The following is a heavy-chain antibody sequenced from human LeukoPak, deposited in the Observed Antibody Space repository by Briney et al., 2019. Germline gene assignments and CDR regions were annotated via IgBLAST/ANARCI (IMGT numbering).Heavy chain of an antibody. J-gene: IGHJ4*02. D-gene: IGHD6-6*01. CDR3: ARNIDGGAARPVFALDY. CDR2: IYYSGST. V-gene: IGHV4-59*01. CDR1: GDSIRSYY. Sequence: SETLSLTCTVSGDSIRSYYWSWIRQPPGKGLEWIGYIYYSGSTNCNPSLKSRVTISVDTSKNQFSLKLSSVTAADTAVYYCARNIDGGAARPVFALDYWGQGTLVTVSS.